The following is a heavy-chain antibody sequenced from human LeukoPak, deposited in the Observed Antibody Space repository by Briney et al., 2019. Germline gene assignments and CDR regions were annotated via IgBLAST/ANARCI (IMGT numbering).Heavy chain of an antibody. J-gene: IGHJ4*02. V-gene: IGHV3-21*01. Sequence: GGSLRLSCAASGFTFSSYWMSWVRQAPGKGLEWVSSISSSSSYIYYADSVKGRFTISRDNAKNSLYLQMNSLRAEDTAVYFCARSPYGSGSSYYFHYWGQGTLVTVSS. CDR2: ISSSSSYI. CDR1: GFTFSSYW. CDR3: ARSPYGSGSSYYFHY. D-gene: IGHD3-10*01.